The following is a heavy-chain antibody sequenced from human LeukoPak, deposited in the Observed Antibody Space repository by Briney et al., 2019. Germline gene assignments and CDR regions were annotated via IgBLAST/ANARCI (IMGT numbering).Heavy chain of an antibody. CDR2: ITGFGGTT. CDR3: AKERPSSYDY. D-gene: IGHD3-10*01. CDR1: GFIFSNYA. Sequence: GGSLRLSCTASGFIFSNYAMNWVRQAPGKGLEWVSAITGFGGTTYYAGSVEGRFTISRDNSKSTLYLQMSGLRAEDTAVYYCAKERPSSYDYWGQGTLVTVSS. V-gene: IGHV3-23*01. J-gene: IGHJ4*02.